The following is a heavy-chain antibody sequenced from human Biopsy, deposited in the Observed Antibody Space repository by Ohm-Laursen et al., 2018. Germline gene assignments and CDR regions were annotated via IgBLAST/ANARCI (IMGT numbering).Heavy chain of an antibody. Sequence: GTLSLTCTVSGGSISNNNYYWGWIRQPPGKGLEWIGSTFYRGSTHYKPSLKSRVTISVDTSKNQFSLKLNSVTAADTAVYYCARDYDTSGYYYVSWGQGTLVTVSS. CDR2: TFYRGST. CDR1: GGSISNNNYY. J-gene: IGHJ5*02. CDR3: ARDYDTSGYYYVS. V-gene: IGHV4-39*01. D-gene: IGHD3-22*01.